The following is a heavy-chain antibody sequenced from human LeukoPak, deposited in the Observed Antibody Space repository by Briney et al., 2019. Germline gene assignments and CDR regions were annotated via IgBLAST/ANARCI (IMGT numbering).Heavy chain of an antibody. CDR1: GFTFDDYA. D-gene: IGHD6-13*01. V-gene: IGHV3-9*01. CDR3: AKDIAAATNYGMDV. Sequence: PGRSLRLSCAASGFTFDDYAMHWVRQAPGKGLEWVSGISWNSGSVGYADSVKGRFTISRDNAKNSLYLQMNSLRGEDTALYYCAKDIAAATNYGMDVWGQGTTVTVSS. CDR2: ISWNSGSV. J-gene: IGHJ6*02.